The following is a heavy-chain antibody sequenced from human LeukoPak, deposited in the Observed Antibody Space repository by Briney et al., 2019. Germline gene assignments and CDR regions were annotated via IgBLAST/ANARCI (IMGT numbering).Heavy chain of an antibody. CDR2: IYHSGST. D-gene: IGHD3-10*01. V-gene: IGHV4-39*07. CDR1: GGSISSSSYY. Sequence: SETLSLTCTVSGGSISSSSYYWGWIRQPPGTGLEWIGSIYHSGSTNYNPSLKSRVTISVDKSKNQFSLKLTSVTAADTAVYYCAREWGSGSYGFDIWGQGTVVTVSS. CDR3: AREWGSGSYGFDI. J-gene: IGHJ3*02.